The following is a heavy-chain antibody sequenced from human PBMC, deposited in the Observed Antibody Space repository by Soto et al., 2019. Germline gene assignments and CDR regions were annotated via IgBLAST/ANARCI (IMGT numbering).Heavy chain of an antibody. Sequence: QVQLVQSGAEVKKPGSSVKVSCKASGGTFSSYAISWVRQAPGQGLEWMGGIIPISGTANYAQKFQGRVTITADESTSTAYRELSSLRCEDTAVYYCARSQGSSTSLEIYDYYYYGMDVWGQGTTATGSS. J-gene: IGHJ6*02. CDR3: ARSQGSSTSLEIYDYYYYGMDV. V-gene: IGHV1-69*01. CDR2: IIPISGTA. D-gene: IGHD2-2*01. CDR1: GGTFSSYA.